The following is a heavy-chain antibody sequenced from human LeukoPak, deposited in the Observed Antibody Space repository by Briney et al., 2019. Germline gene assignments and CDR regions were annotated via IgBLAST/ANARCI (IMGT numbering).Heavy chain of an antibody. CDR3: ARGLPATTVTSANYYGMDV. V-gene: IGHV4-34*01. D-gene: IGHD4-17*01. CDR1: GGSFSGYY. Sequence: PSETLSLTCAVYGGSFSGYYWNWIRQAPGKGLEWIGEINHSGSTNYNPSLKVRLTISVDTSKNQFSLKLSSVTAADTAVYYCARGLPATTVTSANYYGMDVWGQGTTVTVSS. CDR2: INHSGST. J-gene: IGHJ6*02.